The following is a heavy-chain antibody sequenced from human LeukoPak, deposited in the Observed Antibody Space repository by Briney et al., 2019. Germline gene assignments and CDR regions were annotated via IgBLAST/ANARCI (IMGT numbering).Heavy chain of an antibody. CDR1: GYTFTSYG. Sequence: GASVKVSCKASGYTFTSYGISWVRQAPGQGLEWMGWISAYNGNTNYAQKLQGRVTMTRDTSISTAYMELSRLRSDDTAVYYCARDPTTVTTYFDYWGQGTLVTVSS. J-gene: IGHJ4*02. D-gene: IGHD4-17*01. CDR3: ARDPTTVTTYFDY. CDR2: ISAYNGNT. V-gene: IGHV1-18*01.